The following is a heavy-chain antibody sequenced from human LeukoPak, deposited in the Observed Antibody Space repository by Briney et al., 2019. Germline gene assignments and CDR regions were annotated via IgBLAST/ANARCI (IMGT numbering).Heavy chain of an antibody. D-gene: IGHD6-13*01. V-gene: IGHV4-39*01. J-gene: IGHJ4*02. Sequence: SETLSLTCTVSGGSISSSSYYWGWIRQPPGKGLEWIGSIYYSGSTYYNPSLMSRVTISVDTSKNQFSLKLSSVTAADTAVYYCARSLSWPFDYWGQGTLVTVSS. CDR2: IYYSGST. CDR1: GGSISSSSYY. CDR3: ARSLSWPFDY.